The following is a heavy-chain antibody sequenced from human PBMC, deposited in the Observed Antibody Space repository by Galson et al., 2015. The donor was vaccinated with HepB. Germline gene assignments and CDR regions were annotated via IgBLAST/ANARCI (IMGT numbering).Heavy chain of an antibody. CDR2: INHGGIP. J-gene: IGHJ6*02. CDR1: GFSFSDYY. D-gene: IGHD3-10*01. Sequence: LRLPCAASGFSFSDYYMSWIRQPPGKGPEWIGEINHGGIPKYNPSLESRVTISIDTSKKQFSLTLNSVTAADTAVYYCPYFFGSGSFFMDVWGQGTAVTVSS. V-gene: IGHV4-34*01. CDR3: PYFFGSGSFFMDV.